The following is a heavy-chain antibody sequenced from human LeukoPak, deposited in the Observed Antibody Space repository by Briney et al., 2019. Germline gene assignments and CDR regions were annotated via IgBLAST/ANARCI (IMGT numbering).Heavy chain of an antibody. Sequence: GGSLRLSCAASGFTFSNYWMIWVRQAPGKGLEWVGNIKQDGSERRYADSVRGRFSISRDNAQTSLYLQMNSLRAEDTAVYYCARASDPWLQLTWGQGTLVTVSS. CDR3: ARASDPWLQLT. CDR2: IKQDGSER. CDR1: GFTFSNYW. V-gene: IGHV3-7*05. J-gene: IGHJ5*02. D-gene: IGHD5-24*01.